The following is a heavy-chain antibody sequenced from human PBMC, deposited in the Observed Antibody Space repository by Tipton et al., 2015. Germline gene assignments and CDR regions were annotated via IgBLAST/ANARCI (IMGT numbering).Heavy chain of an antibody. J-gene: IGHJ4*02. CDR3: ARGGSMNTDELAH. CDR2: IYYSGST. D-gene: IGHD4-17*01. CDR1: GGSISSGDYY. V-gene: IGHV4-30-4*01. Sequence: TLSLTCTVSGGSISSGDYYWSWIRQPPGKGLEWIGYIYYSGSTYYNPSLKSRVTISIDTSKNQFSLNLTSVTAADTAVYYCARGGSMNTDELAHWGLGTLVTVSS.